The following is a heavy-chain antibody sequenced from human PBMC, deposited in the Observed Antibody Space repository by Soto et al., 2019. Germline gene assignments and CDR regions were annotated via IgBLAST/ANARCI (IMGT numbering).Heavy chain of an antibody. J-gene: IGHJ4*02. Sequence: QVQLVQSGAEVKNPGSSVKVSCKTSGGTFNSYLIDWVRQAPGQGLEWMGGIIPAFGTAKYAQKFQGRVTITADQSTTTDYMELRTLTSEDSAGYYCARGIDQPPVGVYWVTGGQGTLVTVSS. CDR3: ARGIDQPPVGVYWVT. CDR1: GGTFNSYL. CDR2: IIPAFGTA. D-gene: IGHD2-8*02. V-gene: IGHV1-69*01.